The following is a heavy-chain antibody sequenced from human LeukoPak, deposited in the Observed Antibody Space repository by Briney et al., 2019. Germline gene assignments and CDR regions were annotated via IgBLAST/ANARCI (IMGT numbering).Heavy chain of an antibody. CDR1: GFTFDDYA. J-gene: IGHJ4*02. Sequence: GGSLRLSCAASGFTFDDYAMHWVRQAPGKGLEWVSGISWNSGSIGYADSVKGRFTISRDNAKNSLYLQMNSLRAEDTAVYYCARVSSTSCFDYWGQGTLVTVSS. V-gene: IGHV3-9*01. CDR2: ISWNSGSI. CDR3: ARVSSTSCFDY. D-gene: IGHD2-2*01.